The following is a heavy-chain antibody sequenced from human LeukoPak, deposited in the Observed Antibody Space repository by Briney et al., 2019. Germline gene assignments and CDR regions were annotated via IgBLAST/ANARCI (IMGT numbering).Heavy chain of an antibody. J-gene: IGHJ4*02. V-gene: IGHV3-48*03. CDR3: ARAFRVMAYGAFDC. CDR2: ISSSGSTI. CDR1: GFTFSSYE. D-gene: IGHD3-10*01. Sequence: GGSLRLSCAASGFTFSSYEMNWVRQAPGKGLEWVSYISSSGSTIYYADSVKGRFTISRDNAKNSLYLQMNSLRAEDTAVYYCARAFRVMAYGAFDCWGQGTLVTVSS.